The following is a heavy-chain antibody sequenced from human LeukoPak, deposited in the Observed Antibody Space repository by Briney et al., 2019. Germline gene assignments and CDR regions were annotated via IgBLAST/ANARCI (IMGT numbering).Heavy chain of an antibody. CDR2: IRYDGSNK. V-gene: IGHV3-30*02. D-gene: IGHD3-22*01. J-gene: IGHJ3*02. CDR1: GFTFSSYG. Sequence: PGGSLRLSCAASGFTFSSYGMHWVRQAPGKGLEWVAFIRYDGSNKYYADSVKGRFTISRDNAKNSLYLQMNSLRAEDTAVYYCAREIYGITMIVVVKEGAPGYDAFDIWGQGTMVTVSS. CDR3: AREIYGITMIVVVKEGAPGYDAFDI.